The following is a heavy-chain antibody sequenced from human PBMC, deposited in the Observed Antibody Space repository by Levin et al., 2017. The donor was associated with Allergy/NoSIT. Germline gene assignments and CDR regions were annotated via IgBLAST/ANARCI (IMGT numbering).Heavy chain of an antibody. Sequence: RPGGSLRLSCKASGYSFTNYEINWVRQVPGQGPEWLGWINPKLGTTGYAQNLQVRVSMTSNISINTAYLELSSLRFDDTALYYCAGAGGSGPIGHYYGLDVWVQGTTVAVSS. V-gene: IGHV1-8*01. CDR2: INPKLGTT. J-gene: IGHJ6*02. CDR3: AGAGGSGPIGHYYGLDV. CDR1: GYSFTNYE. D-gene: IGHD3-10*01.